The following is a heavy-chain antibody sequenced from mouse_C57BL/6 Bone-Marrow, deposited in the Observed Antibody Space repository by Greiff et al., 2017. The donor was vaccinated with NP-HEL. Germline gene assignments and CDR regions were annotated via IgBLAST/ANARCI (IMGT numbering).Heavy chain of an antibody. CDR1: GFTFSSYA. Sequence: EVQLVESGGGLVKPGGSLKLSCAASGFTFSSYAMSWVRQTPEKRLEWVATISDGGSYTYYPDNVKGRFTISSDKAKNNLYLQMSHLKSEDTAMYYYASDGKDCSYYAMDYWGQGTSVTVSS. J-gene: IGHJ4*01. D-gene: IGHD4-1*01. CDR3: ASDGKDCSYYAMDY. V-gene: IGHV5-4*01. CDR2: ISDGGSYT.